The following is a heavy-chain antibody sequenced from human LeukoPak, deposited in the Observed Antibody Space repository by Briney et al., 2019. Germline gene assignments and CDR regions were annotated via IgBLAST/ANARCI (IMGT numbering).Heavy chain of an antibody. Sequence: GGSLRLSCAASGFSFSNHGMHWVRQAPGKRLEWLAVIWDDGNNKRYANSVNGRFTISRDNSENTLYLQMNGLTAEDTAMYYCARDSYQDYYGRFDPWGQGTLVIVSS. V-gene: IGHV3-33*01. CDR3: ARDSYQDYYGRFDP. D-gene: IGHD3-10*01. CDR2: IWDDGNNK. J-gene: IGHJ5*02. CDR1: GFSFSNHG.